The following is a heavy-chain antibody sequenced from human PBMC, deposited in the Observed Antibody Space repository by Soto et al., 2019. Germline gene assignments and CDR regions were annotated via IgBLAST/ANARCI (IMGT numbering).Heavy chain of an antibody. V-gene: IGHV4-59*01. D-gene: IGHD3-3*01. CDR2: IYYSGST. CDR3: ARGVTMFGVVASPRGWFDP. J-gene: IGHJ5*02. Sequence: SETLSLTCTVSGGSISSYYWSWIRQPPGKGLEWIGYIYYSGSTNYNPSLKSRVTISVDTSKNQFSLKLSSVTAADTAVYYCARGVTMFGVVASPRGWFDPWGQGTLVTVSS. CDR1: GGSISSYY.